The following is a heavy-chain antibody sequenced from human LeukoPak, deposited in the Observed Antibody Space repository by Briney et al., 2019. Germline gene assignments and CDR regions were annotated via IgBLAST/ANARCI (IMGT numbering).Heavy chain of an antibody. CDR1: GFTFDDYG. D-gene: IGHD2-21*02. V-gene: IGHV3-20*01. J-gene: IGHJ2*01. CDR2: INWNGGST. CDR3: ARETYCGGDCYYNWYFDL. Sequence: PGGSLRLSCAASGFTFDDYGMSWVRQAPGKGLEWVSGINWNGGSTVYADSVKGRFTISRDNAKNSLYLQMNSLRAEDTALYHCARETYCGGDCYYNWYFDLWGRGTLVTVSS.